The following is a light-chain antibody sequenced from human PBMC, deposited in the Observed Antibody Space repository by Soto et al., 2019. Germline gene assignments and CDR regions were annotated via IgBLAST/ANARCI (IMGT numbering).Light chain of an antibody. CDR3: QQYGSSGIT. V-gene: IGKV3-20*01. J-gene: IGKJ5*01. Sequence: ENMMPLLPSTLSVSTGERATLSCRAGQSVSSSYLAWYQQKPGQAPRLLIYGASSRATGIPDRFSGSGSGTDFTLTISRLEPEDFAVYYCQQYGSSGITFGQGTRLEI. CDR2: GAS. CDR1: QSVSSSY.